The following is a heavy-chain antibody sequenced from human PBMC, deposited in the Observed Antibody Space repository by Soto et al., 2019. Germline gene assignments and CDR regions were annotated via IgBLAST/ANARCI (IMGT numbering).Heavy chain of an antibody. V-gene: IGHV3-11*01. CDR3: ARDAEMTVAGTNWFDP. CDR2: ISSSGSTI. D-gene: IGHD6-19*01. J-gene: IGHJ5*02. CDR1: GFTFSDYY. Sequence: GGSLRLSCAASGFTFSDYYMSWIRQAPGKGLEWVSYISSSGSTIYYADSVKGRFTISRDNAKNSLYLQMNSLRAEDTAVYYCARDAEMTVAGTNWFDPWGQGTLVTVSS.